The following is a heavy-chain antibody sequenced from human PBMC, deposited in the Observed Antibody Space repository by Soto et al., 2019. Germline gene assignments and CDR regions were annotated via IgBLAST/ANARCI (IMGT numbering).Heavy chain of an antibody. J-gene: IGHJ4*02. CDR1: GGSISSYY. V-gene: IGHV4-59*01. D-gene: IGHD2-15*01. CDR3: AREEYCSGGSCHTFYFDY. Sequence: SETLSLTCTVSGGSISSYYWTWIRQPPGKGLEWIGYIYYDGSSNYSPSLKSRVTMSVDRSMNQFSLRLSSVTAADTAVYYCAREEYCSGGSCHTFYFDYWGQGALVTVSS. CDR2: IYYDGSS.